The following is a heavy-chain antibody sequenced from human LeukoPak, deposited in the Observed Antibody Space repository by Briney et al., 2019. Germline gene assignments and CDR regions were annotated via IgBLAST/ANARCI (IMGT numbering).Heavy chain of an antibody. D-gene: IGHD2-21*02. V-gene: IGHV1-46*01. CDR2: INPSGGST. CDR3: ATDGGAYCGGDCYSDY. J-gene: IGHJ4*02. CDR1: GYTFTCYY. Sequence: ASVKVSCKASGYTFTCYYMHWVRQAPGQGLEWMGIINPSGGSTSYAQKFQGRVTMTRDTSTSTVYMELSSLRSEDTAVYYCATDGGAYCGGDCYSDYWGQGTLVTVSS.